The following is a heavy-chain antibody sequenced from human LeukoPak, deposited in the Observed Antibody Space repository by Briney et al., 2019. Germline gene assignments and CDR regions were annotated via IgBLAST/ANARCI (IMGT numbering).Heavy chain of an antibody. CDR2: INSNSGGT. CDR3: AREVPVVVSRGYFDY. CDR1: GYTFTSYG. Sequence: ASVKVSCKASGYTFTSYGISWVRQAPGQGLEWMGWINSNSGGTNYAQKFQGRVTVTRDTSIRTAYMELSRLRSDDMAVHYCAREVPVVVSRGYFDYWGQGTLVTVSS. D-gene: IGHD3-22*01. J-gene: IGHJ4*02. V-gene: IGHV1-2*02.